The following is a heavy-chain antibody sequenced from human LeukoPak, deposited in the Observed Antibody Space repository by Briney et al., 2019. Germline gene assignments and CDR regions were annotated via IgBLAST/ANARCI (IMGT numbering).Heavy chain of an antibody. J-gene: IGHJ6*03. CDR2: ISYDGSSQ. CDR1: GFTFSSYS. Sequence: GGSLRLSCAASGFTFSSYSMNWVRQAPGKGLEWVALISYDGSSQFYADSVKGRFTISRDKSKNTLYLQMNSLRAEDTAVYYCAKERRGFYMDAWGTGTTVTISS. V-gene: IGHV3-30*18. CDR3: AKERRGFYMDA.